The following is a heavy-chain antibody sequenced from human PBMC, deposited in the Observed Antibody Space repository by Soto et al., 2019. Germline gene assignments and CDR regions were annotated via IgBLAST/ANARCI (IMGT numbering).Heavy chain of an antibody. CDR2: IIPIFGTA. Sequence: QVQLVQSGAEVKKPGSSVKVSCKASGGTFSSYAISWVRQAPGQGLEWMGGIIPIFGTANYAQKFQGRVTITADKSTSTAYMELSSLRSEDTAVYYCARDENQLLLYGTRQYGMDVWGQGTTVTVSS. D-gene: IGHD2-2*01. CDR1: GGTFSSYA. J-gene: IGHJ6*02. V-gene: IGHV1-69*06. CDR3: ARDENQLLLYGTRQYGMDV.